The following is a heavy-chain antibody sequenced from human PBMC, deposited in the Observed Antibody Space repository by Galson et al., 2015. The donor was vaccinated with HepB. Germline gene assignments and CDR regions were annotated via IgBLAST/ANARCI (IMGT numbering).Heavy chain of an antibody. CDR1: GFTFTNYA. Sequence: SLRLSCAASGFTFTNYAMHWVRQAPGKGLEWVAVTSWDERYKYYTDSVRGRFTISRDNSKNTLYLQMNSLRTEDTAVYYCAREPRSSRYAYDSTSYGPVDFWGQGTLVTVSS. D-gene: IGHD3-22*01. CDR3: AREPRSSRYAYDSTSYGPVDF. V-gene: IGHV3-30*04. J-gene: IGHJ4*02. CDR2: TSWDERYK.